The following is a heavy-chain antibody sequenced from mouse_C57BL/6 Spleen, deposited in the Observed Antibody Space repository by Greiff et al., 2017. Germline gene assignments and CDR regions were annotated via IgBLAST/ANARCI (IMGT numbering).Heavy chain of an antibody. Sequence: QVQLQQPGAELVRPGTSVKLSCKASGYTFTSYWMHWVKQRPGQGLEWIGVIDPSDSYTNYNQKFKGKATLTVDTSSSTAYMQLSSLTSEDSAVYYCAREAYGSLFDYWGQDTTLTVSS. D-gene: IGHD1-1*01. CDR3: AREAYGSLFDY. CDR2: IDPSDSYT. CDR1: GYTFTSYW. V-gene: IGHV1-59*01. J-gene: IGHJ2*01.